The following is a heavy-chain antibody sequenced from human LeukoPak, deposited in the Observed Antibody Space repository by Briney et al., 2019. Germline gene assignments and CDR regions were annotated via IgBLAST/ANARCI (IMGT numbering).Heavy chain of an antibody. CDR3: ARDLHPGLDYYDSSGYGGDY. J-gene: IGHJ4*02. V-gene: IGHV1-46*01. Sequence: ASVKVSCKASGYTFTSYYMHWVRQAPGQGLEWMGIINPSGGSTSYAQKLQGRVTMTTDTSTSTAYMELRSLRSDDTAVYFCARDLHPGLDYYDSSGYGGDYWGQGTLVTVSS. CDR1: GYTFTSYY. CDR2: INPSGGST. D-gene: IGHD3-22*01.